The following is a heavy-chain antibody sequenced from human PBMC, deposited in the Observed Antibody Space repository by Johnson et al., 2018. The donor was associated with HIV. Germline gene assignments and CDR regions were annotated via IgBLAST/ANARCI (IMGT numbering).Heavy chain of an antibody. Sequence: VHLVESGGGVVQPGGSLRLSCTASGFTFSSFGMHWVRQAPGKGLEWVSFIRFDGSNTYNADSVKGRFTISRDNSKNTLYLQMNSLRVEDTAVYYCGRGIAAAGSDAFDIWGQGTMVTVSS. V-gene: IGHV3-30*02. D-gene: IGHD6-13*01. CDR2: IRFDGSNT. CDR1: GFTFSSFG. CDR3: GRGIAAAGSDAFDI. J-gene: IGHJ3*02.